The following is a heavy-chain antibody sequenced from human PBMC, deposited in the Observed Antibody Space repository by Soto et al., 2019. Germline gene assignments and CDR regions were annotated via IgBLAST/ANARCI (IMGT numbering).Heavy chain of an antibody. CDR3: VCGGNFFVY. D-gene: IGHD3-16*01. CDR2: LDQDGSER. CDR1: GFTFSTYW. Sequence: EVQLVESGGGLVQPGGSPRLSCAASGFTFSTYWMTWVRRPPGKGLEWVANLDQDGSERYYVDSVRGRFTISRDNAKNSLYLQMHSLRAEDTAVYYCVCGGNFFVYWGQGTLVTVSP. J-gene: IGHJ4*02. V-gene: IGHV3-7*01.